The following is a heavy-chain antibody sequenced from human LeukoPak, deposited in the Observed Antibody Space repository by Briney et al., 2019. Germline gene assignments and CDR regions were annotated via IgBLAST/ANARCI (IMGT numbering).Heavy chain of an antibody. Sequence: PSETLSLTCTVSGGSISSSSYYWGWIRQPPGKGLEWIGSIYYSGSTYYNPSLKSRVTISVDTSKNQFSLKLSSVTAADTAVYYCARANIHFWSGYYASYYFDYWGQGTLVTVSS. J-gene: IGHJ4*02. CDR3: ARANIHFWSGYYASYYFDY. V-gene: IGHV4-39*07. CDR1: GGSISSSSYY. CDR2: IYYSGST. D-gene: IGHD3-3*02.